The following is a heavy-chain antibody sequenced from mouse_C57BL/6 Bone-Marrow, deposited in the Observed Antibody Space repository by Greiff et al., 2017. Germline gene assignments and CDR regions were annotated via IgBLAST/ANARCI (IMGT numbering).Heavy chain of an antibody. V-gene: IGHV1-69*01. CDR2: IDPSDSYT. Sequence: QVPLQQPGAELVMPGASVKLSCKASGYTFTSYWMHWVKQRPGQGLEWIGEIDPSDSYTNYNQKFKGKSTLTVDKSSSTADMQLSSLTSEDSAVYYCARGGYGNYYFDYWGQGTTLTVSS. CDR3: ARGGYGNYYFDY. CDR1: GYTFTSYW. D-gene: IGHD2-10*02. J-gene: IGHJ2*01.